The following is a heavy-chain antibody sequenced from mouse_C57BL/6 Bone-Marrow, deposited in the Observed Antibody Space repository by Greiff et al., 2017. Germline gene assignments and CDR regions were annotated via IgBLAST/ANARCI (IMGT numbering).Heavy chain of an antibody. Sequence: QVQLKQSGAELVRPGASVKLSCKASGYTFTDYYINWVKQRPGQGLEWIARIYPGSGNTYYNEKFKGKATLTAEKSSSTAYMQLSSLTSEDSAVYFCARSAQATWAMDYWCQGTSVTVSS. V-gene: IGHV1-76*01. CDR1: GYTFTDYY. CDR3: ARSAQATWAMDY. D-gene: IGHD3-2*02. J-gene: IGHJ4*01. CDR2: IYPGSGNT.